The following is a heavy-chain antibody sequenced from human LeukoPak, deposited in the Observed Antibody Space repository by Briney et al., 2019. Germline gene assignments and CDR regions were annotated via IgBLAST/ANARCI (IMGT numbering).Heavy chain of an antibody. CDR2: INHSGST. J-gene: IGHJ4*02. D-gene: IGHD6-13*01. CDR1: GGSFSGYY. V-gene: IGHV4-34*01. CDR3: ASVRGSSWPGLYFDY. Sequence: PETLSLTCAVYGGSFSGYYWSWVRQPPGKGLEWIGEINHSGSTNYNPSLKSRVTISVDTSKNQFSLKLSSVTAADTAVYYCASVRGSSWPGLYFDYWGQGTLVTVSS.